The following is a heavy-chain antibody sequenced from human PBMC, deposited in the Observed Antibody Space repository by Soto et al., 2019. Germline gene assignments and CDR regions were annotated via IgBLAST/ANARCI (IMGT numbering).Heavy chain of an antibody. V-gene: IGHV3-23*01. CDR3: AKAAMIVVEEEDYFDY. J-gene: IGHJ4*02. D-gene: IGHD3-22*01. CDR2: ISGSGGST. Sequence: GGSLRLSCAASGFTFSSYAMSWVRQAPGKGLEWVSAISGSGGSTYYADSVKGRFTISRDNSKNTLYLQMNSLRAEDTAVYYCAKAAMIVVEEEDYFDYWGQGTLVTVSS. CDR1: GFTFSSYA.